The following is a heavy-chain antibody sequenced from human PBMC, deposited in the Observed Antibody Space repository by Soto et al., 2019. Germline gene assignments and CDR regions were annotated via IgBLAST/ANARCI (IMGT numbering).Heavy chain of an antibody. CDR2: FIPIFGTA. J-gene: IGHJ6*02. D-gene: IGHD6-6*01. CDR1: GGTFSSYA. CDR3: ARDPGSSSPYYYYGMDV. V-gene: IGHV1-69*18. Sequence: QVQLVQSGAEVKKPGSSVKVSCKASGGTFSSYAISWVRQAPGQGLECMGRFIPIFGTANYAQKFQGRVTITADESTSTAYMELSSLRSEDTAVYYCARDPGSSSPYYYYGMDVWGQGTTVTVSS.